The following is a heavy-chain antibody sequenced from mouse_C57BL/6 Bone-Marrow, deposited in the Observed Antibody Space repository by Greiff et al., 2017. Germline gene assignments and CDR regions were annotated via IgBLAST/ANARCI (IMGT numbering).Heavy chain of an antibody. Sequence: EVQLQQSGPELVKPGASVKISCKASGYSFTGYFMNWVKQSPGKSLEWIGRINPYNGDTFYNQKFKGKATLTVDKPSSTAYMELRSLTSEDSAVYYGARSCGYCRCWYYDVGGTGTTVTVSS. V-gene: IGHV1-20*01. D-gene: IGHD2-3*01. CDR1: GYSFTGYF. CDR3: ARSCGYCRCWYYDV. J-gene: IGHJ1*03. CDR2: INPYNGDT.